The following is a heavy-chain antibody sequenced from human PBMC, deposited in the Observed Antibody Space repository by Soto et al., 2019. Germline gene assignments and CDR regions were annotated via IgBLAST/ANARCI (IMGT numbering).Heavy chain of an antibody. V-gene: IGHV4-59*01. CDR2: IYYSGST. CDR3: ARGRRGGVVRSMYYYYYGMDV. J-gene: IGHJ6*02. D-gene: IGHD3-3*01. Sequence: PSETLSLTCTVSGGSISSYYWSWIRQPPGKGLEWIGYIYYSGSTNYNPSLKSRVTISVDTSKNQFSLKLSSVTAADTAVYYCARGRRGGVVRSMYYYYYGMDVWGQGTTVTVSS. CDR1: GGSISSYY.